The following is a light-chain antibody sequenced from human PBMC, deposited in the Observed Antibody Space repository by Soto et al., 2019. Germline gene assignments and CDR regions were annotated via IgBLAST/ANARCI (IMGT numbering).Light chain of an antibody. V-gene: IGKV3D-20*02. Sequence: EIVLTQSPGTLSFSPGERATLSCRASQSVSSSYLAWYQQKPGQAPRLLIYDASTRATGIPARFSGSGSGTDFTLTISSLEPEDFAVYYCQQRSNWPRTFGGGTKVDIK. CDR1: QSVSSSY. CDR2: DAS. J-gene: IGKJ4*01. CDR3: QQRSNWPRT.